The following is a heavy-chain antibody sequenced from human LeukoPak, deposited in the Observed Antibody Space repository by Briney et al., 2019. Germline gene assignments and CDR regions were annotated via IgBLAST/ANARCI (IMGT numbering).Heavy chain of an antibody. D-gene: IGHD3-22*01. CDR3: AADPVVVRSGMDV. CDR2: IVVGSGNT. V-gene: IGHV1-58*01. Sequence: SVKVSCKASGFTFTSSAVQWVRQARGQRLEWIGWIVVGSGNTNYAQKFQERVTITRDMSTSTAYMELSSLRSEDTAVYYCAADPVVVRSGMDVWGQGTTVTVSS. J-gene: IGHJ6*02. CDR1: GFTFTSSA.